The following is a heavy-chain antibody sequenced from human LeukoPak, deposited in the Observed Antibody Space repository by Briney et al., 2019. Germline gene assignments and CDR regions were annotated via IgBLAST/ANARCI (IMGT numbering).Heavy chain of an antibody. CDR3: ARGRGSGAFDI. CDR2: IKQNGSEK. V-gene: IGHV3-7*01. CDR1: GFTFSSYW. J-gene: IGHJ3*02. Sequence: GGSLRLSCAASGFTFSSYWMSWVRQAPGKGLEWVANIKQNGSEKYYVDSVKGRFTISRDNAKNSLYLQMNSLRAEDTAVYYCARGRGSGAFDIWGQGTMVTVSS. D-gene: IGHD2-15*01.